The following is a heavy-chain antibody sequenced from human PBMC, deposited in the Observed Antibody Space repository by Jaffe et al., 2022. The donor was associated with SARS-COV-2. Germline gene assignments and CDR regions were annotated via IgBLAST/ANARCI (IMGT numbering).Heavy chain of an antibody. Sequence: QVQLQESGPGLVKPSETLSLNCSVSGVSIISTYYWSWIRQSPGKGLEWIGYIYYTGSTKYNPSLKSRPTISLDTSNNQISLRLSSVTAADTAVYYCARGLYYYYYMDVWGKGTTVTVSS. CDR1: GVSIISTYY. V-gene: IGHV4-59*12. CDR3: ARGLYYYYYMDV. CDR2: IYYTGST. J-gene: IGHJ6*03.